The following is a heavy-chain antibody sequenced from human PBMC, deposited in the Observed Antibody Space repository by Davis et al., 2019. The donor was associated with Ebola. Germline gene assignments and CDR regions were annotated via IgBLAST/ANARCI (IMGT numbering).Heavy chain of an antibody. Sequence: MPSETLSLTCTVSGGSISSYYWSWIRQPPGRGLEWIGYYRHSGSSNYNPSLKSRVTISVDTSKNQFSLKLSSVTAADTAVYYCARGLYSSGWWYYFDYWGQGTLVTVSS. CDR2: YRHSGSS. CDR3: ARGLYSSGWWYYFDY. CDR1: GGSISSYY. D-gene: IGHD6-19*01. J-gene: IGHJ4*02. V-gene: IGHV4-59*01.